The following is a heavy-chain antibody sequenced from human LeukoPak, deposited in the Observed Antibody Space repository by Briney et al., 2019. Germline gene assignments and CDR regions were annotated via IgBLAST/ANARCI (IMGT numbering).Heavy chain of an antibody. J-gene: IGHJ4*02. D-gene: IGHD3-10*01. Sequence: GGSLRLSCAASGFTFSSYAMSWVRQAPGKGLEWASAISGSGSSTYYADSVKGRFTISRDNSKNTLYLRMNSLRAEDTAVYYCAKDLAGYYGSGSYYFLWGQGTLVTVSS. V-gene: IGHV3-23*01. CDR1: GFTFSSYA. CDR3: AKDLAGYYGSGSYYFL. CDR2: ISGSGSST.